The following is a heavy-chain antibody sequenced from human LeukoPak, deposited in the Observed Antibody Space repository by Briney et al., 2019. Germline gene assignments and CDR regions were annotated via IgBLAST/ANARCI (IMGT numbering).Heavy chain of an antibody. D-gene: IGHD5-24*01. V-gene: IGHV1-46*01. CDR1: GYTFTSYY. J-gene: IGHJ3*02. CDR3: AREVERLPYAFDI. Sequence: GASVKVSCKASGYTFTSYYMHWVRQAPGQGLEWMGIINPSGGSTSYAQKFQGRVTMTRDMSTSTVYMELSSLRSEDTAVYYCAREVERLPYAFDIWGQGTMVTVSS. CDR2: INPSGGST.